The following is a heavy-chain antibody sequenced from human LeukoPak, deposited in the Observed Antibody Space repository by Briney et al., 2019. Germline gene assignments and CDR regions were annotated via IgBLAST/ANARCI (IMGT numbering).Heavy chain of an antibody. J-gene: IGHJ4*02. CDR3: AHRTYGPFHY. CDR2: IKWDDDK. V-gene: IGHV2-5*02. D-gene: IGHD2-8*01. Sequence: SGPTLVKPTETLTLTCTFSGFSLRTRGVGVGWIRQPPGKALEWLALIKWDDDKRYSPSLKSRLTIAKDTSRNQVVLTMTNMDPVDTATYYCAHRTYGPFHYWGQGTLVTVSS. CDR1: GFSLRTRGVG.